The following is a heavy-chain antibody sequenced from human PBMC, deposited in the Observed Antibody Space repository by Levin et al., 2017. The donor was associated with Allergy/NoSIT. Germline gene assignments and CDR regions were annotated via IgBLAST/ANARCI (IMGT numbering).Heavy chain of an antibody. V-gene: IGHV3-21*01. CDR1: GFSFSDYT. CDR3: ARTTYGDYATRVDY. J-gene: IGHJ4*02. D-gene: IGHD4-17*01. CDR2: ITSISSNI. Sequence: LGESLKISCTASGFSFSDYTMNWVRQAPGKGLEWVSSITSISSNIYYADSVKGRFTTSRDNAKKSLYLQMNSLRAEDTAVYYCARTTYGDYATRVDYWGQGTLVTVSS.